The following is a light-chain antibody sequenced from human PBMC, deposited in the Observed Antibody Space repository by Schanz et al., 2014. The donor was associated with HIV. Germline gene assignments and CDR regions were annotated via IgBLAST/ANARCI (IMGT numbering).Light chain of an antibody. CDR2: KAS. J-gene: IGKJ1*01. Sequence: DIQMTQSPSTLSASVGDRVTITCRASQNIRNWLAWYQQKPGKAPKLLIYKASSLESGVPSRFSGGGSGTEFTLTISSLQPDDFASYYCQHYNSYVWTFGQGTRVE. CDR3: QHYNSYVWT. V-gene: IGKV1-5*03. CDR1: QNIRNW.